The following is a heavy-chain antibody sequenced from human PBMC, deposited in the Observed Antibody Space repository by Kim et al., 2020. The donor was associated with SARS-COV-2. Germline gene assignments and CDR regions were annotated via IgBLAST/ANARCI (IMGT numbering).Heavy chain of an antibody. V-gene: IGHV1-2*06. CDR3: ARGFLGSSGYYYFDY. CDR1: GYTFTGYY. J-gene: IGHJ4*02. CDR2: INPNSGGT. Sequence: ASVKVSCKASGYTFTGYYMHWVRQAPGQGLEWMGRINPNSGGTNYAQKFQGRVTMTRDTSISTAYMELSRLRSDDTAVYYCARGFLGSSGYYYFDYWGQGTLVTVSS. D-gene: IGHD3-22*01.